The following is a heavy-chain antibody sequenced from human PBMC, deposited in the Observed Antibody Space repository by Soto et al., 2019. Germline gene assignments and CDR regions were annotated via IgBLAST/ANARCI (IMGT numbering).Heavy chain of an antibody. V-gene: IGHV4-4*02. D-gene: IGHD4-17*01. CDR1: GGSIRSSNW. Sequence: GTLSLTCAVSGGSIRSSNWWSWVRQAPGKGLEWIGEIYHSGSTNYNPSLKSRVTISVDTSKNQFSLKLSSVTAADTAVYYCARAGEDYYYYYGMDVWGQGTTVTVS. CDR3: ARAGEDYYYYYGMDV. CDR2: IYHSGST. J-gene: IGHJ6*02.